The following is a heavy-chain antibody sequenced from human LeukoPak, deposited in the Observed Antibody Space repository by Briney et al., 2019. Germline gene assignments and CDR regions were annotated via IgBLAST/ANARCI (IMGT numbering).Heavy chain of an antibody. Sequence: QSGGSLRLSCAASGFTFSSYAMSWVRQAPGKGLEWVSAISGSGGSTYYADSVKGRFTISRDNSKNTLYLQMNSLRAEDTAVYYCAKGLQYSYGRGRVDAFDIWGQGTMVTVSS. CDR3: AKGLQYSYGRGRVDAFDI. CDR1: GFTFSSYA. D-gene: IGHD5-18*01. V-gene: IGHV3-23*01. J-gene: IGHJ3*02. CDR2: ISGSGGST.